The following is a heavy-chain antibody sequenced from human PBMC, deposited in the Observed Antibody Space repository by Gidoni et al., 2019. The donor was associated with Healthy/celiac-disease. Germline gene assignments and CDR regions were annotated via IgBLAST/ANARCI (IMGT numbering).Heavy chain of an antibody. V-gene: IGHV4-39*01. CDR1: GGSISSSSYY. Sequence: QLQLQESGPGLVKPSETLSLTCTVSGGSISSSSYYWGWIRQPPGKGLEWIGSIYYSGSTYYNPSLKSRVTISVDTSKNQFSLKLSSVTAADTAVYYCARLISGLGITGTPGGAFDIWDQGTMVTVSS. CDR3: ARLISGLGITGTPGGAFDI. J-gene: IGHJ3*02. D-gene: IGHD1-20*01. CDR2: IYYSGST.